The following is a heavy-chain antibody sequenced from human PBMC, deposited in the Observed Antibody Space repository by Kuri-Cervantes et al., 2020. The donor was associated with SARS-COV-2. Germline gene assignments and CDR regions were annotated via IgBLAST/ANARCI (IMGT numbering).Heavy chain of an antibody. Sequence: ASVKVSCKASGYTFTSYAMHWVRQAPGQRLEWMGWINAGNGNTKYSQKFQGRVTITRDTSASTAYMELSSLRSEDTAIYYCVRAHPQSFDSWGQGTLVTCYS. J-gene: IGHJ4*02. CDR2: INAGNGNT. V-gene: IGHV1-3*01. CDR1: GYTFTSYA. CDR3: VRAHPQSFDS.